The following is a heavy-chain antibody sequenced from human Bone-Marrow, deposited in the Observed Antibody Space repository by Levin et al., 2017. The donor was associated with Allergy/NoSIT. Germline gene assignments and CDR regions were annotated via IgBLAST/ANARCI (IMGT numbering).Heavy chain of an antibody. V-gene: IGHV1-18*01. CDR1: GYNLNNFG. CDR3: ERVLAYGMDV. J-gene: IGHJ6*02. Sequence: ASVKVSCKASGYNLNNFGISWVRQAPGQGPEWMGWTTAYSGKTDYAERLQGRITMTTDTSTSTMYMELRSLRHDDTAIYYCERVLAYGMDVWGQGTTVTVSS. CDR2: TTAYSGKT. D-gene: IGHD2-15*01.